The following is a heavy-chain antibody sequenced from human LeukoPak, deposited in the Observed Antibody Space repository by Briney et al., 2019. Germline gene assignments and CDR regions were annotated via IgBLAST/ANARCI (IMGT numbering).Heavy chain of an antibody. D-gene: IGHD2-2*01. CDR2: IYIGGST. Sequence: GSLRLSCAASGFTVSINYMSWVRQAPGKGLGWVSVIYIGGSTYYADSVKGRFTISRDNSKNTLYLQMNSLRAEDTAVYYCARDREDIVVVPAASYYYYYYMDVWGKGTTVTISS. CDR3: ARDREDIVVVPAASYYYYYYMDV. J-gene: IGHJ6*03. V-gene: IGHV3-53*01. CDR1: GFTVSINY.